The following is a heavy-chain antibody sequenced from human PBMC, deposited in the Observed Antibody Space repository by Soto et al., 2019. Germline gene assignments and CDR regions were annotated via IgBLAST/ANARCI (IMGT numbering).Heavy chain of an antibody. CDR1: GYTFTSYG. CDR2: ISAYNGNT. V-gene: IGHV1-18*01. CDR3: ASVTYYSDSSGYYYALLYFDY. D-gene: IGHD3-22*01. J-gene: IGHJ4*02. Sequence: GASVKVSCKASGYTFTSYGISWVRQAPGQGLEWMGWISAYNGNTNYAQKLQGRVTMTTDTSTSTAYMELRSLRSDDTAVYYCASVTYYSDSSGYYYALLYFDYWGQGTLVTVSS.